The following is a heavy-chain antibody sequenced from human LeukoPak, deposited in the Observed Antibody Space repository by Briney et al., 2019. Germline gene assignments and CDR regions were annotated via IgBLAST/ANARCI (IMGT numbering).Heavy chain of an antibody. J-gene: IGHJ4*02. V-gene: IGHV3-21*01. Sequence: GGSLRLSCAASGLTFSTYTMNWVRQAPGKGLEWVSSISSTSSYIYYADSAKGRFTISRDNAKNSLYLQMNSLIAEDTAVYYCARGSDSAYDYWGQGTLVTVSS. CDR3: ARGSDSAYDY. CDR1: GLTFSTYT. D-gene: IGHD5-12*01. CDR2: ISSTSSYI.